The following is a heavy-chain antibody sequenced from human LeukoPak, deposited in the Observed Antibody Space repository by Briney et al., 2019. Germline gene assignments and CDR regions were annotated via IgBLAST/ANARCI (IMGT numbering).Heavy chain of an antibody. V-gene: IGHV4-59*01. J-gene: IGHJ4*02. CDR1: GGSISSYY. CDR2: IYYSGST. Sequence: PSETLSLTCTVSGGSISSYYWSWIRQPPGKGLEWIGYIYYSGSTNYNPSLKSRVTISVDTSKNQFSLKLSSVTVADTAVYYCARGIVAAAGLFDXWGQGTLVTVS. D-gene: IGHD6-13*01. CDR3: ARGIVAAAGLFDX.